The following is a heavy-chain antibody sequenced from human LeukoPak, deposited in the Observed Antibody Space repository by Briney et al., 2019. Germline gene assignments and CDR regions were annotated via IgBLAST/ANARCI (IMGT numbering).Heavy chain of an antibody. Sequence: ASVKVSCKASGYTFTSYYMHWVRQAPGQGLEWMGIINPSGGSTSYAQKFQGRVTMTRDTSTSTVYMELSSLRSEDTAVYYCARKTYYYDSSGYDHGFDPWGQGTLVTVSS. CDR2: INPSGGST. V-gene: IGHV1-46*01. CDR3: ARKTYYYDSSGYDHGFDP. D-gene: IGHD3-22*01. J-gene: IGHJ5*02. CDR1: GYTFTSYY.